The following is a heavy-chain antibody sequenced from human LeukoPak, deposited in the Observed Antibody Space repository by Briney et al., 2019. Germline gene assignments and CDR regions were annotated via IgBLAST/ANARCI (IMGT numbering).Heavy chain of an antibody. CDR2: IRSKAYGGTT. Sequence: PGGSLRLSCTASGFTFGDHAMSWVRQAPGKGLEWVGFIRSKAYGGTTEYAASVKGRFTISRDDSKSIAYLQMNSLKTEDTAVYYCTRVVAGGSGRAARGMDVWGQGTTVTVSS. V-gene: IGHV3-49*04. CDR1: GFTFGDHA. J-gene: IGHJ6*02. D-gene: IGHD3-10*01. CDR3: TRVVAGGSGRAARGMDV.